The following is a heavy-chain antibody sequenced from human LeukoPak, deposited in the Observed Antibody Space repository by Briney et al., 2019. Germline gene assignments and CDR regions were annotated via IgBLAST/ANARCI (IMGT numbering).Heavy chain of an antibody. D-gene: IGHD3-22*01. J-gene: IGHJ4*02. CDR2: ISGSGDST. V-gene: IGHV3-23*01. CDR3: AKRDESSGHFDH. CDR1: GFTFSSYS. Sequence: GGSLRLSCAASGFTFSSYSMNWVRQAPGKGLEWVSAISGSGDSTYYADSVKGRFTISRDNSKNTLYLQMNSLRAEDTAVYYCAKRDESSGHFDHWGQGTLVTVSS.